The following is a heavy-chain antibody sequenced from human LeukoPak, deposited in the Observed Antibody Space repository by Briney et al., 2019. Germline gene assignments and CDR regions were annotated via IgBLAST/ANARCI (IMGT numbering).Heavy chain of an antibody. J-gene: IGHJ4*02. CDR1: GCSLSNYA. V-gene: IGHV3-23*01. CDR2: ISGSGGST. Sequence: GGSLRLSCAASGCSLSNYAMTWVRQAPGKGLEWVSGISGSGGSTYYADSVKGRFTISRDNSKNTLYLQMNSLRAEDTAVYYCARGYSSGWWGYYFDYWGQGTLVTVSS. CDR3: ARGYSSGWWGYYFDY. D-gene: IGHD6-19*01.